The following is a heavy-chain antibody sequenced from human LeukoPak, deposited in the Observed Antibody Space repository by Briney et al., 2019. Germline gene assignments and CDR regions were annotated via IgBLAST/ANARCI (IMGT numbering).Heavy chain of an antibody. CDR2: INHSGST. J-gene: IGHJ4*02. CDR3: AREGSTSCYYFDY. V-gene: IGHV4-34*01. D-gene: IGHD2-2*01. Sequence: SETLSLTCAVYGGSFSGYYWSWIRQPLGKGLEWIGEINHSGSTNYNPSLKSRVTISVDTSKNQFSLKLSSVTAADTAVYYCAREGSTSCYYFDYWGQGTLVTVSS. CDR1: GGSFSGYY.